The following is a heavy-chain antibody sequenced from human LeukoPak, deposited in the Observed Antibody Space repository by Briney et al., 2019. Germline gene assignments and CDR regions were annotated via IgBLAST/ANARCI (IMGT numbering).Heavy chain of an antibody. J-gene: IGHJ5*02. CDR2: IYYSGNT. CDR1: GGSISSGSYY. D-gene: IGHD5-24*01. CDR3: ARHDSYVTREGYNSNWFDP. Sequence: PSETLSLTCTVSGGSISSGSYYWSRIRQPPGKGLEWIGYIYYSGNTNYNPSLKSRVTISLDTSKNQFSLKLSSVTAADTAVYYCARHDSYVTREGYNSNWFDPWGQGTLVTVSS. V-gene: IGHV4-61*01.